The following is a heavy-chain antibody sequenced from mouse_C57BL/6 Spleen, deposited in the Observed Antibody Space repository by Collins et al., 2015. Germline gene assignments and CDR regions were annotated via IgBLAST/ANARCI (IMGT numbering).Heavy chain of an antibody. J-gene: IGHJ2*01. CDR3: TRSGSSYGY. Sequence: QVQLQQSGAELVRPGASVTLSCKASGYTFTGYEMHWVKQTPVHGLEWIGAIDPETGGTAYNQKFKGKATLTADKSSSTAYMELRSLTSEDSAVYYCTRSGSSYGYWGQGTTLTVSS. CDR2: IDPETGGT. CDR1: GYTFTGYE. D-gene: IGHD1-1*01. V-gene: IGHV1-15*01.